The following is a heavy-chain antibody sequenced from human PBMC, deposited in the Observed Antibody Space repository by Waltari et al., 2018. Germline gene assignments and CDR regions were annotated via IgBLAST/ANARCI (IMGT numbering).Heavy chain of an antibody. CDR2: ISGSGGST. CDR1: GFTFSSYA. Sequence: EVQLLESGGGLVQPGGSLRLSCAASGFTFSSYAISWVRQAQGKGLEWVSAISGSGGSTYYADSVKGRFTISRDNSKNTLYLQMNSLRAEDTAVYYCAKTAGGIVGATPIDYWGQGTLVTVSS. J-gene: IGHJ4*02. V-gene: IGHV3-23*01. D-gene: IGHD1-26*01. CDR3: AKTAGGIVGATPIDY.